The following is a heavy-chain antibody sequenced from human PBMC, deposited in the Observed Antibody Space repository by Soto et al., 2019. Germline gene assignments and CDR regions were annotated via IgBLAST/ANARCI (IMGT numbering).Heavy chain of an antibody. J-gene: IGHJ5*02. Sequence: WRALRVPWASSVITFNNACRTWVRQAPGKGPEWVGRTKGKTNGVTTDYAAPVTGRFTSSREASKNTLYLQINRLNTEDTAVYYCNSPLWFGELFVVSWGQGTLVTV. CDR2: TKGKTNGVTT. D-gene: IGHD3-10*01. CDR3: NSPLWFGELFVVS. V-gene: IGHV3-15*01. CDR1: VITFNNAC.